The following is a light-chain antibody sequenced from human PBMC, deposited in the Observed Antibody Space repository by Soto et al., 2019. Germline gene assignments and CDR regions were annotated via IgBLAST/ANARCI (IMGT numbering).Light chain of an antibody. CDR2: GVT. J-gene: IGLJ1*01. CDR3: SSFTTSYFYV. Sequence: QSALTQPASVSGSPGQSITISCTGSGSDIGAYNYVSWYQQHPGKAPKLLIHGVTRRPSGVSSRFSASKSAYTASLTISGLQAEDEANYYCSSFTTSYFYVFGPGTKMTV. V-gene: IGLV2-14*01. CDR1: GSDIGAYNY.